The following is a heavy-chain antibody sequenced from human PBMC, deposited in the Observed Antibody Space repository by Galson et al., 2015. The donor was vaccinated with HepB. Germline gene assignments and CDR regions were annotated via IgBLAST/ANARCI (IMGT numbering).Heavy chain of an antibody. CDR2: ISSNGGST. Sequence: SLRLSCAASGFTFSSYAMHWVRQAPGKGLEYVSAISSNGGSTYYADSVKGRFTISRDNSKNTLYLQMSSLRAEDTAVYYCVKGTRSVEMVLFDYWGQGTLVTVSS. V-gene: IGHV3-64D*06. CDR1: GFTFSSYA. D-gene: IGHD5-24*01. J-gene: IGHJ4*02. CDR3: VKGTRSVEMVLFDY.